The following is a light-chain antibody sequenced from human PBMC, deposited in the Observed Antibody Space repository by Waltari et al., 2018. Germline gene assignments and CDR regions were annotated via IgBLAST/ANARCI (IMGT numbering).Light chain of an antibody. CDR1: TSNIGNNY. CDR2: ENN. Sequence: QAVLTQPPSVSAAPGQRVTISCSGSTSNIGNNYVSWYQQHPGAAPKVLISENNKRPSGMPDRFSGSKSGSSATLGISGLQTGDEADYYCATWDSRLSVVVFGGGTKLTVL. J-gene: IGLJ2*01. V-gene: IGLV1-51*02. CDR3: ATWDSRLSVVV.